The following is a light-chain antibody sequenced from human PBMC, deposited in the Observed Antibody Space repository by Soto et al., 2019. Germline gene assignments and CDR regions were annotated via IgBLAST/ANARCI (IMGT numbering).Light chain of an antibody. Sequence: EILLTQSPSTLALSAGERATLSCRASQSVRRYLAWYQQRPGQSPRLLIYHTSNRAPGIPARFSGSGSGTDSSLTISNLEPEDSEVYYCQQRNNWPLTFGGGTKVDIK. V-gene: IGKV3-11*01. J-gene: IGKJ4*01. CDR1: QSVRRY. CDR3: QQRNNWPLT. CDR2: HTS.